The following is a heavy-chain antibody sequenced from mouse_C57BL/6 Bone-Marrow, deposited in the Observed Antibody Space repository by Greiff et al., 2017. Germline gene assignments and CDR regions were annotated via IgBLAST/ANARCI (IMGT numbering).Heavy chain of an antibody. J-gene: IGHJ4*01. V-gene: IGHV1-26*01. Sequence: EVKLQQSGPELVKPGASVKISCKASGYTFTDYYMNWVKQSHGKSLEWIGDINPNNGGTSYNQKFKGKATLTVDKSSSTAYMELRSLTSEDSAVYYCARCYYGSSSYYAMDYWGQGTSVTVSS. CDR2: INPNNGGT. D-gene: IGHD1-1*01. CDR3: ARCYYGSSSYYAMDY. CDR1: GYTFTDYY.